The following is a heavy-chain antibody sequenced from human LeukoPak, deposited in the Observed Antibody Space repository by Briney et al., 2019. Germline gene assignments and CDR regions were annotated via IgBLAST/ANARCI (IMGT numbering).Heavy chain of an antibody. J-gene: IGHJ4*02. D-gene: IGHD3-10*01. Sequence: PGGSLRLSCAASGFTLGAMSWLRQAPGKGLEWVSTIGDSGGSTYYADSVKGRFTISRDNSKNTLYLQMSSLRAEDSAVYYCAKYRGFGDSYDSWGQGTLVTVSS. CDR2: IGDSGGST. CDR1: GFTLGAM. V-gene: IGHV3-23*01. CDR3: AKYRGFGDSYDS.